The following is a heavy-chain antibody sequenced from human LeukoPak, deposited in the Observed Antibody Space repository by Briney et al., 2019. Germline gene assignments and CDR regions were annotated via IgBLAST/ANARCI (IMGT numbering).Heavy chain of an antibody. V-gene: IGHV3-11*06. Sequence: PGGSLRLSCAASGFTFSDYFMSWVRQAPGKGLEWLSYINGRGTYIDYAESLKGRITISRDNAKNSLYLQMNSLRDEDTAVYYCARAPTWAGTWLLDYWGQGTLVTVSS. CDR1: GFTFSDYF. CDR2: INGRGTYI. J-gene: IGHJ4*02. CDR3: ARAPTWAGTWLLDY. D-gene: IGHD6-19*01.